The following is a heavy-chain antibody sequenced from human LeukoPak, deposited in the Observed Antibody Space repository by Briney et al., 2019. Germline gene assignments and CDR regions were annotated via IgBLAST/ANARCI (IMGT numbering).Heavy chain of an antibody. CDR3: AKGPGIAVATVDY. V-gene: IGHV3-9*01. CDR1: GFTFDDCA. D-gene: IGHD6-19*01. CDR2: ISWNGGSI. Sequence: PGGSLRLSCAASGFTFDDCAMHWVRQAPGKGLEWVSGISWNGGSIGYADSVKGRFTISRDNAKNSLYQQMNSLRPEDTALYYCAKGPGIAVATVDYWGLGIWVTVSS. J-gene: IGHJ4*02.